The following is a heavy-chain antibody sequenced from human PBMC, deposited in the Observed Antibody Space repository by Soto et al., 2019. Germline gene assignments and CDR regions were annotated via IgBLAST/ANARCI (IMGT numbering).Heavy chain of an antibody. J-gene: IGHJ6*02. V-gene: IGHV1-69*06. Sequence: QVQLVQSGAEVKKPGSSVKVSCKASGGTFSSYAISWVRQASGQGLEWMGGIIPIFGTANYAQKFQGRVTITADKSTSTAYRELSSLRSEDTAVYYCATPVVPAAIASRNNYGMDVWGQGTTVTVAS. D-gene: IGHD2-2*01. CDR3: ATPVVPAAIASRNNYGMDV. CDR1: GGTFSSYA. CDR2: IIPIFGTA.